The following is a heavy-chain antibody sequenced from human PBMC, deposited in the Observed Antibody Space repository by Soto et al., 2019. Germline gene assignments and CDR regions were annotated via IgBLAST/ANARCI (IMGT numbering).Heavy chain of an antibody. CDR2: IDSSGEK. CDR3: ARRHLAVAVSPWFDP. V-gene: IGHV2-26*01. D-gene: IGHD3-16*01. J-gene: IGHJ5*02. Sequence: QVTLKESGPVLVKPTETLTLRCTVSGLSITDSEMGVSWIHQPPGKALEWLAHIDSSGEKSYRTFLKSRLTISKDTPKSQIVLIMTNMDPADTATYYCARRHLAVAVSPWFDPWGQGILVTVSS. CDR1: GLSITDSEMG.